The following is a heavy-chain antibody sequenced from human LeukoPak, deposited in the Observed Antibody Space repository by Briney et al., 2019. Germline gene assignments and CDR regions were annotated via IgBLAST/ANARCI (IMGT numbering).Heavy chain of an antibody. V-gene: IGHV3-23*01. Sequence: GGSLRLSCAASGFTFSNYAMSWVRQAPGKGLEWVSGISGSDGTTYYADSMKGRFTISRDNSKNTLYLQMNGLRAEDTAVYYCAKDSAKKYDDYWGQGTLVTVSS. CDR1: GFTFSNYA. D-gene: IGHD2/OR15-2a*01. CDR3: AKDSAKKYDDY. J-gene: IGHJ4*02. CDR2: ISGSDGTT.